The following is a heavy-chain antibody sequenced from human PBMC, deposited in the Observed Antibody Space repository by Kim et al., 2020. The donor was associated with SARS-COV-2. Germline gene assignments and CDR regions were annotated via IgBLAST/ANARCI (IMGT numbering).Heavy chain of an antibody. D-gene: IGHD3-10*01. CDR3: ARGRQALLWFGELSDYYGMDV. Sequence: SETLSLTCAVYGGSFSGYYWSWIRQPPGKGLEWIGEINHSGSTNYNPSLKSRVTISVDTSKNQFSLKLSSVTAADTAVYYCARGRQALLWFGELSDYYGMDVWGQGTTVTVSS. CDR2: INHSGST. V-gene: IGHV4-34*01. CDR1: GGSFSGYY. J-gene: IGHJ6*02.